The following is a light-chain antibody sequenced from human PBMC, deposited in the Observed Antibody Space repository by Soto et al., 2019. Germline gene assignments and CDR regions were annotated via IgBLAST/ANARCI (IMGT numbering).Light chain of an antibody. J-gene: IGKJ4*01. CDR1: QGIGDT. CDR2: DTS. CDR3: QHYVTWPLT. V-gene: IGKV3-15*01. Sequence: EIVMTQSPATLSESPGEGATLSCRASQGIGDTLAWYQQKPGQTPRLLIYDTSIRATGVPARFSGSRSGAEFTLTISSLQSEDFAVYYCQHYVTWPLTFGGGTKVE.